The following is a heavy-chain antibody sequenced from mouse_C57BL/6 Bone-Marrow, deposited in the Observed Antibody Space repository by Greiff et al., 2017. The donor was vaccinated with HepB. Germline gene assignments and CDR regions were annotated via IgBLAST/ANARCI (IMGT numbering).Heavy chain of an antibody. CDR3: ARDRGRACYWYFDV. J-gene: IGHJ1*03. V-gene: IGHV5-4*01. CDR2: ISDGGSYT. Sequence: EVMLVESGGGLVKPGGSLKLSCAASGFTFSSYAMSWVRQTPEKRLEWVATISDGGSYTYYPDNVKGRFTIYRDNAKNNLYLQMSHLKSEDTAMYYCARDRGRACYWYFDVWGTGTTVTVSS. CDR1: GFTFSSYA. D-gene: IGHD1-1*01.